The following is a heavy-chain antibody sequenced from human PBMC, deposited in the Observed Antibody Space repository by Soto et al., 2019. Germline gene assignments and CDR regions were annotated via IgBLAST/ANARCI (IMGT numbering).Heavy chain of an antibody. CDR1: GGSFSGYH. CDR2: VHHDGGI. J-gene: IGHJ4*02. D-gene: IGHD6-19*01. V-gene: IGHV4-34*02. Sequence: QVQLQQWGAGLLKPSETLSLTCAVYGGSFSGYHYTWIRQPPGKGLEWIGEVHHDGGINYNPSLASLATISADASKNQCSLRLRSATAADTAVYYCSRGYGEQWPTSDYWGQGTLVTVSS. CDR3: SRGYGEQWPTSDY.